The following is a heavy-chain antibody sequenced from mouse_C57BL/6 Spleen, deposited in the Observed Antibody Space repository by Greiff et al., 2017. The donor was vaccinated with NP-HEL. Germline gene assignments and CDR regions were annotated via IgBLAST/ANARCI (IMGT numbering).Heavy chain of an antibody. J-gene: IGHJ2*01. D-gene: IGHD1-1*01. CDR1: GYTFTDYE. CDR3: TRWDYYGSSPFDY. V-gene: IGHV1-15*01. Sequence: VQLQESGAELVRPGASVTLSCKASGYTFTDYEMHWVKQTPVHGLEWIGAIDPETGGTAYNQKFKGKAILTADKSSSTAYMELRSLTSEDSAVYYCTRWDYYGSSPFDYWGQGTTLTVSS. CDR2: IDPETGGT.